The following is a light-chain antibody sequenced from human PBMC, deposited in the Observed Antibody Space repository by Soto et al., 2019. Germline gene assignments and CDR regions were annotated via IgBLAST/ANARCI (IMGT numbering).Light chain of an antibody. CDR3: QQNNKWPPVT. V-gene: IGKV3-15*01. Sequence: EVVMAQFPATLSVSSGEGVTPSCRASQTINNDLAWYQQKPGQAPRLLIYGASTRATGVPARFSGGGSGTEFTLTISSLQSEDFAFYYCQQNNKWPPVTFGGGTKVDIK. J-gene: IGKJ4*01. CDR1: QTINND. CDR2: GAS.